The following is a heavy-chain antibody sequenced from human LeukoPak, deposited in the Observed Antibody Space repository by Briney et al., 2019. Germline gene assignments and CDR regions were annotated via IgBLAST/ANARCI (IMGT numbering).Heavy chain of an antibody. CDR3: ARGAYSSSWGLFDY. CDR1: GYTFTGYY. CDR2: INPNSGGT. V-gene: IGHV1-2*02. Sequence: GASVKVSCKASGYTFTGYYMHWVRQAPGQGLAWMGWINPNSGGTNYAQKFQGRVTMTRDTSISTAYMELSRLRSDDTAVYYCARGAYSSSWGLFDYWGQGTLVTVSS. J-gene: IGHJ4*02. D-gene: IGHD6-13*01.